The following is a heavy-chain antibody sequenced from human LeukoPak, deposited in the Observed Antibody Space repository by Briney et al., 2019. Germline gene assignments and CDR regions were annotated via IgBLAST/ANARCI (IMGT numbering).Heavy chain of an antibody. CDR2: ISGSGGST. V-gene: IGHV3-23*01. CDR1: GFTFSSYA. Sequence: GGSLRLSCAASGFTFSSYAMSWVRQAPWKGLEWVSAISGSGGSTYYADSVKGRFTISRDNSKNTLYLQINSLRAEDTAVYYCAKDGYSSSSVFDYWGQGTLVTVSS. J-gene: IGHJ4*02. D-gene: IGHD6-6*01. CDR3: AKDGYSSSSVFDY.